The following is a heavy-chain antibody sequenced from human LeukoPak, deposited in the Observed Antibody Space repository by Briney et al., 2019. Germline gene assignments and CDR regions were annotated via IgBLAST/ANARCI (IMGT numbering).Heavy chain of an antibody. D-gene: IGHD2-15*01. CDR3: AIVSVAATYLDY. Sequence: PSETLSLTCTVSSGFVSSGSYYWSWIRQPPGKGLEWIGYVYYSGSTKYNPSLKSRVTISVDTSKNQFSLKLSSVTAADTAVYYCAIVSVAATYLDYWGQGSLVTVPS. V-gene: IGHV4-61*01. CDR1: SGFVSSGSYY. J-gene: IGHJ4*02. CDR2: VYYSGST.